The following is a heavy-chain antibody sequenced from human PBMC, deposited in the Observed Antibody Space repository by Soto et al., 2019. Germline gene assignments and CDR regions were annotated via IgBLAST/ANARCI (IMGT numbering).Heavy chain of an antibody. CDR1: GFTFSDYY. V-gene: IGHV3-11*05. Sequence: QVQLVESGGGLVKPGGSLRLSCAASGFTFSDYYMSWIRQAPGKGLEWVSYISSSSSYTNYADSVKGRFTISRDNAKNSLYLQMNSLRAEDTAVYYCARSPSGSSSYVVDYWGQGTLVTVSS. D-gene: IGHD3-16*02. J-gene: IGHJ4*02. CDR3: ARSPSGSSSYVVDY. CDR2: ISSSSSYT.